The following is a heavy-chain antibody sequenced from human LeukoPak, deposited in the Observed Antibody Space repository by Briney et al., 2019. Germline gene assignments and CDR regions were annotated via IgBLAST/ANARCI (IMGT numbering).Heavy chain of an antibody. Sequence: GGSLRLSCAASGFPFSNYWMSWVRQAPGKGLEGVANIKQDGSEKYYVHSVKGRFTISRDNAKNSLYLQMNSLRAEDTAVYYCAKDKDSLDTMVRGVINWFEPWGQGTLVTVSS. V-gene: IGHV3-7*03. CDR3: AKDKDSLDTMVRGVINWFEP. CDR1: GFPFSNYW. D-gene: IGHD3-10*01. CDR2: IKQDGSEK. J-gene: IGHJ5*02.